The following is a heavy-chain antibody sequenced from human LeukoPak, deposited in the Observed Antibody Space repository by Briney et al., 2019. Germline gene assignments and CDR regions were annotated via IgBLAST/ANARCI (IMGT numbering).Heavy chain of an antibody. D-gene: IGHD1-26*01. V-gene: IGHV1-18*01. CDR1: GYTFTSYG. CDR2: ISAYNGNT. CDR3: ARERGRGIVGVQLYYYYGMDV. Sequence: ASVKVSCKASGYTFTSYGISWVRQAPGQGLEWMGWISAYNGNTNYAQKLQGRVTMTTDTSTSTAYMELRSLRSDDTAVYYCARERGRGIVGVQLYYYYGMDVWGQGTTVTVSS. J-gene: IGHJ6*02.